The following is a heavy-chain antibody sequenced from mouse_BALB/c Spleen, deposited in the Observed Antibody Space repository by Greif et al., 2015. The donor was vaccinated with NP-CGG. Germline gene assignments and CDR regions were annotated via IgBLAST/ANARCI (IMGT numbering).Heavy chain of an antibody. J-gene: IGHJ4*01. Sequence: VQLVESGPGLVQPSQSLSITCTVSGFSLSSYGVHWVRQSPGKGLEWLGVIWRGGSTAHNAALMSSLPLTKDNSKSQIYFKMNSLQAYNTAIYYCAKNYGNYAMDYGGQGTSDPVSS. CDR2: IWRGGST. V-gene: IGHV2-5*01. CDR1: GFSLSSYG. D-gene: IGHD2-1*01. CDR3: AKNYGNYAMDY.